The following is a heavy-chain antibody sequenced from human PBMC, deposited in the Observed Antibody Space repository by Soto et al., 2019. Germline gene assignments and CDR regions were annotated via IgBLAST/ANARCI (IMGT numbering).Heavy chain of an antibody. CDR2: VYWNDER. V-gene: IGHV2-5*01. CDR1: GFSLTTTGVG. CDR3: AHYDSSGYSSPIDS. Sequence: GSGPTLVNPTQTLTLTCTFSGFSLTTTGVGVGWIRHAPGKALEWLAMVYWNDERRYSPSLKSRLTITQDTSKNQVVLTMTYMNPVDTATYFCAHYDSSGYSSPIDSSGQGTLVTVSS. J-gene: IGHJ4*02. D-gene: IGHD3-22*01.